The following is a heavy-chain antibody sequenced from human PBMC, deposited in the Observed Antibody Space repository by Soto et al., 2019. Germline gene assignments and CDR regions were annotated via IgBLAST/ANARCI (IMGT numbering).Heavy chain of an antibody. D-gene: IGHD4-17*01. Sequence: PSETLSLTCAVSGGSISSGGYYWSWIRQPPGKGLEWIGEINHSVSTNYNPSLKIRVTISVDTSKNQFSLKLSSVTAADTAVYYCARASYGDYVVDYWGQGTLVTVSS. CDR1: GGSISSGGYY. CDR2: INHSVST. V-gene: IGHV4-34*01. J-gene: IGHJ4*02. CDR3: ARASYGDYVVDY.